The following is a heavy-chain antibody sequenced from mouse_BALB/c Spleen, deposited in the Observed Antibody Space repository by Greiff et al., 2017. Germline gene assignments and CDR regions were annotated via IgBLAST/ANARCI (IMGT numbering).Heavy chain of an antibody. CDR2: IRSKSNNYAT. V-gene: IGHV10-1*02. D-gene: IGHD2-3*01. CDR1: GFTFTTYA. J-gene: IGHJ4*01. Sequence: EVQLVESGGGLVQPKGSLKLSCAASGFTFTTYAMNWVRQAPGKGLEWVARIRSKSNNYATYYADSVKDRLTISRDDSQSMLYLQMNNLKTEDTAMYYCVRHGGYYEVDYWGQGTSVTVSS. CDR3: VRHGGYYEVDY.